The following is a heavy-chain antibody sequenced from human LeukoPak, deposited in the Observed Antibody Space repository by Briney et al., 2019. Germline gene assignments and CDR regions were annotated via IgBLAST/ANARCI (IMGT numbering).Heavy chain of an antibody. D-gene: IGHD2-15*01. CDR3: ARSVEGYCSGTSCYYYYYYMDV. CDR2: INHSGST. Sequence: SETLSLTCAVYGGSFSGYYWSWIRQPPGKGLEWIGEINHSGSTNYNPSLKSRVTISVDTSKNQFPLKLSSVTAADTAVYYCARSVEGYCSGTSCYYYYYYMDVWGKGTTVTVSS. CDR1: GGSFSGYY. J-gene: IGHJ6*03. V-gene: IGHV4-34*01.